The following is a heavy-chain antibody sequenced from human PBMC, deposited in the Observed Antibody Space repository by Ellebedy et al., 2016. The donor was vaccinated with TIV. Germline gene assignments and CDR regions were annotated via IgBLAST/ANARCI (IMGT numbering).Heavy chain of an antibody. CDR3: ARDRHVDRGDCLDY. D-gene: IGHD2-21*02. J-gene: IGHJ4*02. CDR2: ISSSSSTI. V-gene: IGHV3-48*01. Sequence: PGGSLRLSCAASGFTFSSYSMNWVRQAPGKGLEWVSYISSSSSTIYYADSVKGRFTISRDNSKNTLYLQMNNLGAEDTAVFYCARDRHVDRGDCLDYWGQGTLVTVSS. CDR1: GFTFSSYS.